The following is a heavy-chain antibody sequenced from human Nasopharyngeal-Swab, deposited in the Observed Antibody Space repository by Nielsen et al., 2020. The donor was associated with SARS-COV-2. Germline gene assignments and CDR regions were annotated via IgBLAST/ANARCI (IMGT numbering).Heavy chain of an antibody. Sequence: ASVKVSCKASGYTFNNYSIHWVRQAPGQGLQWMGMINPGSGGTTYAQKFQGRVTMTRDTSTSTVFMDLSSLRSEDTDVYYCARRGRCSGSSCDMDVWGQGTTVTVSS. D-gene: IGHD2-2*01. J-gene: IGHJ6*02. V-gene: IGHV1-46*02. CDR2: INPGSGGT. CDR1: GYTFNNYS. CDR3: ARRGRCSGSSCDMDV.